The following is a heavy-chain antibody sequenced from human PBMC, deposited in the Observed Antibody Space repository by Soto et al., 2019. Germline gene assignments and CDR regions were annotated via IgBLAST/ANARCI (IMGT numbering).Heavy chain of an antibody. D-gene: IGHD5-18*01. CDR1: GVTVSSNY. Sequence: EVQLVESGGGLVQPGGSLRLSCAASGVTVSSNYMSWVRQAPGKGLEWVSVIYSGGSTYYADSVKGRFTISRDNSKNTRYLQRNSLIAEDTAVYYCARHGYNYGGGYFDYWGQGTLVTVSS. J-gene: IGHJ4*02. CDR2: IYSGGST. CDR3: ARHGYNYGGGYFDY. V-gene: IGHV3-66*04.